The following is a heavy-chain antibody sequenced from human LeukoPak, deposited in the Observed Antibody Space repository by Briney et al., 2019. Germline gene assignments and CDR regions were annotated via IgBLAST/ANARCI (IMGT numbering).Heavy chain of an antibody. CDR1: GYTFTSYY. CDR3: ARADLSSSWTENFDY. D-gene: IGHD6-13*01. V-gene: IGHV1-46*01. J-gene: IGHJ4*02. CDR2: INPSGGST. Sequence: GASVKVSCKASGYTFTSYYMHWVRQAPGQGLEWMGIINPSGGSTSYAQKFQGRVTMTRDTSTSTVYMELSSLRSEDTAVCYCARADLSSSWTENFDYWGQGTLVTVSS.